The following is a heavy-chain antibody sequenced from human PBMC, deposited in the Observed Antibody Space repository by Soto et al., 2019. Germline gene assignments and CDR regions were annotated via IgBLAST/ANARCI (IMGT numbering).Heavy chain of an antibody. J-gene: IGHJ5*02. V-gene: IGHV4-31*03. Sequence: QVQLQESGPGLVKPSQTLSLTCTVSGGSISSGGYYWSWIRQHPGKGLEWIGYIYYSGSTYYNPSLKRRVAXXVXPSKNQSSLKLRSVTAADTAVYYCAISSGYADWFDPWGQGTLVTVSS. CDR1: GGSISSGGYY. CDR2: IYYSGST. CDR3: AISSGYADWFDP. D-gene: IGHD3-22*01.